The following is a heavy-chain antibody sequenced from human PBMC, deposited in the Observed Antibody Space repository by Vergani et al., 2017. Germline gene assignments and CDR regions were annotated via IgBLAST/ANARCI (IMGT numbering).Heavy chain of an antibody. CDR1: GFTFSSYS. V-gene: IGHV3-48*02. D-gene: IGHD3-10*01. Sequence: EVQLVESGGGLVQPGGSLRLSCAASGFTFSSYSMNWVRQAPGKGLEWVSYISSSSTIYYADSVKGRFTISRDNAKNSLYLQMNSLRDEDTAVYYCAGVLLWFGEEGMDVWGQGTTVTVSS. J-gene: IGHJ6*02. CDR2: ISSSSTI. CDR3: AGVLLWFGEEGMDV.